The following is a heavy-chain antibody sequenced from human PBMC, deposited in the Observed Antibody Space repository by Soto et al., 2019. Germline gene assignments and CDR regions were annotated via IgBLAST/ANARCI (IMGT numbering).Heavy chain of an antibody. CDR2: IIPLFSTT. J-gene: IGHJ4*02. CDR1: GDTFSRNT. D-gene: IGHD3-22*01. V-gene: IGHV1-69*12. Sequence: QVQLVQSGAEVKKPGSSVKVSCKASGDTFSRNTISWLRQAPGQGIEGPGGIIPLFSTTNYAQKSQGRVTITADESTSTPSMELNSLRSEDTAVYYCATPPYDNTGYYPFWGQGTLVTVSS. CDR3: ATPPYDNTGYYPF.